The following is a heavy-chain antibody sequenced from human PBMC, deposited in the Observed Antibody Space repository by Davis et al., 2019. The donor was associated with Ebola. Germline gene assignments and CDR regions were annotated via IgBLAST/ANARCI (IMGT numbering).Heavy chain of an antibody. J-gene: IGHJ3*02. D-gene: IGHD2-21*02. CDR3: ARALPHIVVVTAMGDALDI. Sequence: SVKVSCKASGGTFSSYTINWVRQAPGQGLEWMGRIIPILGIANNAQKFQGRVTITADRPTSTAYMELSSLRSEDTAVYFCARALPHIVVVTAMGDALDIWGQGTMVTVSS. CDR1: GGTFSSYT. CDR2: IIPILGIA. V-gene: IGHV1-69*02.